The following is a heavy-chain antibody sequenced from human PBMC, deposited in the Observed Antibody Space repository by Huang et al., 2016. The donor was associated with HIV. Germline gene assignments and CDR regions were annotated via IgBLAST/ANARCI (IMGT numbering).Heavy chain of an antibody. CDR2: IRAYNGNT. Sequence: QVELVQSGAEVKRPGASVRVSCKAAGYIFTKYGLNWVRQAPGQGLEWMGWIRAYNGNTNYAEKVQGRVTLTRDTSATTAYMELRDVTSADTAVYYCARDHWYPLQNWFDLWGQGTLVTVSS. J-gene: IGHJ5*01. V-gene: IGHV1-18*01. CDR1: GYIFTKYG. D-gene: IGHD1-1*01. CDR3: ARDHWYPLQNWFDL.